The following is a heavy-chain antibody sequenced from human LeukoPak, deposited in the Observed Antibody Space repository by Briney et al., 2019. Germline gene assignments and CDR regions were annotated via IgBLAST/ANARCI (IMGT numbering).Heavy chain of an antibody. J-gene: IGHJ4*02. V-gene: IGHV3-48*01. CDR2: ISSRSDTI. D-gene: IGHD6-19*01. CDR3: ARGTRGWYFDY. Sequence: GGSLRLSCAASGFSFSDYRMNWVRQAPGKGLEWVSYISSRSDTIYQADSVKGRFTIARDNAKNSLYPQMNSLRAEDTAVYYCARGTRGWYFDYWGQGTLVTVSS. CDR1: GFSFSDYR.